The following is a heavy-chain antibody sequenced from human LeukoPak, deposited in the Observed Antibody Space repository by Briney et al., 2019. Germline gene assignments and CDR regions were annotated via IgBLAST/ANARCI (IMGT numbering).Heavy chain of an antibody. CDR2: ISYDGSNK. J-gene: IGHJ4*02. CDR3: ITPLPYSAQ. Sequence: GGSLRLSCAASGFTFSSYAMHWVRQAPGKGLEWMAVISYDGSNKYYADSVKGRFTISRDNSKNTLYLQMNSLRAEDTAVYYCITPLPYSAQGGQGTLVTVSS. CDR1: GFTFSSYA. V-gene: IGHV3-30-3*01. D-gene: IGHD2-21*01.